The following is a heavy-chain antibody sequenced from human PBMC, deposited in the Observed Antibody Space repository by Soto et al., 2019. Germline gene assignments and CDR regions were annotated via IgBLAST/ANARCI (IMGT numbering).Heavy chain of an antibody. CDR1: GFSFGDYA. V-gene: IGHV3-23*01. CDR2: ISESGGST. Sequence: GGSLIHSSAASGFSFGDYAMMLARQATGKGLEWVSVISESGGSTHYADSVRGRFTVSRDNSKNSLSLRMNSLRDEDTAVYFCAKRSPYSSGWYSPIFDYWGQGALVPVAS. CDR3: AKRSPYSSGWYSPIFDY. D-gene: IGHD6-13*01. J-gene: IGHJ4*02.